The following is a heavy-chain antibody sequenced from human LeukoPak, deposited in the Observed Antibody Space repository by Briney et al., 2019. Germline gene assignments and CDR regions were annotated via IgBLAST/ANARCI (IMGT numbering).Heavy chain of an antibody. D-gene: IGHD5-18*01. Sequence: GGSLRLSCAASGFTFDDYGMSWVRHAPGKGLEWVSAISSSGGSTYYADSVRGRFIISRDSSKNTLYLQMNSLRAEDTAVYYCASDRDSYGAKFDYWGQGTLVTVSS. CDR3: ASDRDSYGAKFDY. CDR2: ISSSGGST. V-gene: IGHV3-23*01. CDR1: GFTFDDYG. J-gene: IGHJ4*02.